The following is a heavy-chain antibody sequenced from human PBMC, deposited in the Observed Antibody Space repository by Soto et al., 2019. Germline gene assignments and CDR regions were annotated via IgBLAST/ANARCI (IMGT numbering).Heavy chain of an antibody. CDR3: ARHVYSYQLVLEGYYFDY. D-gene: IGHD3-3*01. J-gene: IGHJ4*02. CDR2: IYYSGST. V-gene: IGHV4-39*01. Sequence: QLQLQESGPGLVKPSETLSLTCTVSGGSISSSSYYWGWIRQPPGKGLEWIGSIYYSGSTYYNPSLKSRVTISVDTSKNQFSLKLSSVAAADTAVYYCARHVYSYQLVLEGYYFDYWGQGTLFTVSS. CDR1: GGSISSSSYY.